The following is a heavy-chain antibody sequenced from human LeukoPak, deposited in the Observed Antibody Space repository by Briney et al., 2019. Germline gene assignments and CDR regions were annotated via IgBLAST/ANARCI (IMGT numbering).Heavy chain of an antibody. CDR3: ARDRPYSGSYSTPFDY. V-gene: IGHV4-39*07. D-gene: IGHD1-26*01. CDR1: GGSISSSSYY. J-gene: IGHJ4*02. CDR2: IYYSGST. Sequence: KASETLSLTCTVSGGSISSSSYYWGRIRQPPGKGLEWIGSIYYSGSTYYNPSLKSRVTISVDTSKNQFSLKLSSVTAADTAVYYCARDRPYSGSYSTPFDYWGQGTLVTVSS.